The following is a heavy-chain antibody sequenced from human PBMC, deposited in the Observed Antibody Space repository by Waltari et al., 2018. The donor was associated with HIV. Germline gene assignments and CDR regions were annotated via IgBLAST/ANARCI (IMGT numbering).Heavy chain of an antibody. J-gene: IGHJ4*02. CDR1: GFTFSSYS. CDR2: SSSRRSYK. V-gene: IGHV3-21*01. D-gene: IGHD3-22*01. CDR3: ARVATMIVVVTNPYYFDY. Sequence: EVQLVESGGGLVKPGGSLRLACAASGFTFSSYSMKWVSQAPGKGLEWVSFSSSRRSYKYYADSVKGRFTISRDNAKNSLYLQMNSLRAEDTAVYYCARVATMIVVVTNPYYFDYWGQGTLVTVSS.